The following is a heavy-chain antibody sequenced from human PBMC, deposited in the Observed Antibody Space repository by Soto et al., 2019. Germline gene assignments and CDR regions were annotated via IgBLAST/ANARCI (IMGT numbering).Heavy chain of an antibody. Sequence: SVKVSCKASGGTFSSYATSWVRQAPGQGLEWMGGIIPIFGTANYAQKFQGRVTITADKSTSTAYMELSSLRSEDTAVYYCARVRYYDSKAGFDIWGQGTMVTVSS. CDR1: GGTFSSYA. CDR2: IIPIFGTA. CDR3: ARVRYYDSKAGFDI. V-gene: IGHV1-69*06. J-gene: IGHJ3*02. D-gene: IGHD3-22*01.